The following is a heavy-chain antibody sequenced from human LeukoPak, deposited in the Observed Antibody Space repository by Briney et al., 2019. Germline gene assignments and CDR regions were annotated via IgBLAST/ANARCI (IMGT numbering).Heavy chain of an antibody. J-gene: IGHJ4*02. CDR3: AYSGSYGHLGY. Sequence: PSETLSLTCTVSGVSISSNAYYWAWIRQPPGKGLEWIGSIYSSVSTYYNPSLKGRVTISVDTSKNQFSLRLSSVTAADTALYYCAYSGSYGHLGYWGQGIPVTVSS. V-gene: IGHV4-39*01. CDR2: IYSSVST. CDR1: GVSISSNAYY. D-gene: IGHD1-26*01.